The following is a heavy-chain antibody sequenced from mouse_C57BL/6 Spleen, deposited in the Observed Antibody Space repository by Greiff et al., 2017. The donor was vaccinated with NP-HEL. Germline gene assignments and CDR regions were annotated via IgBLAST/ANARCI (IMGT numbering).Heavy chain of an antibody. CDR3: AKGWGNWPYYFDY. J-gene: IGHJ2*01. D-gene: IGHD4-1*01. Sequence: EVQLQQSGPELVKPGASVKISCKASGYTFTDYYMNWVKQSHGKSLEWIGDINPNNGGTSYNQKFKGKATLTVDKSSSTAYMELRSLTSEDSAVYYCAKGWGNWPYYFDYWGQGTTLTVSS. CDR2: INPNNGGT. V-gene: IGHV1-26*01. CDR1: GYTFTDYY.